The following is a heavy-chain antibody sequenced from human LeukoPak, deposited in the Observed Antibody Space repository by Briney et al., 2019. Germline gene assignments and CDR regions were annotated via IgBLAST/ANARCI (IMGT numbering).Heavy chain of an antibody. D-gene: IGHD3-22*01. V-gene: IGHV1-69*05. CDR1: GGTFSSYA. CDR3: ARGVMTPPYYYYMDV. J-gene: IGHJ6*03. CDR2: IIPIFGTA. Sequence: SVKVSCKASGGTFSSYAIGWVRQAPGQGLEWMGGIIPIFGTANYAQKFQGRVAITTDESTSTAYMELSSLRSEDTAVYYCARGVMTPPYYYYMDVWGKGTTVTVSS.